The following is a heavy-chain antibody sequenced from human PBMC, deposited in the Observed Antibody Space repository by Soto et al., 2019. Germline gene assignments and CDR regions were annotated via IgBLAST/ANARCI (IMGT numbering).Heavy chain of an antibody. D-gene: IGHD3-10*01. V-gene: IGHV1-69*12. CDR3: ARDSGPMVRGVIISYYFDY. Sequence: VQLVQSGAEVKKPGSSVKVSCKASGGTFSSYAISWVRQAPGQGLEWMGGIIPIFGTANYAQKYQGRVTITADESTSTAYMELSSLRSEDTAVYYCARDSGPMVRGVIISYYFDYWGQGTLVTVSS. CDR1: GGTFSSYA. CDR2: IIPIFGTA. J-gene: IGHJ4*02.